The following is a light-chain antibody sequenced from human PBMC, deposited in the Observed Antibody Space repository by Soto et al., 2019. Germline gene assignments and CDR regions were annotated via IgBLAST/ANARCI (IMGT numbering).Light chain of an antibody. CDR2: EAS. V-gene: IGKV1-39*01. Sequence: DIHMTQSPSSLSASVGDRVTITCRASQSISFYLNWYQQKPGKAHKVMSDEASTLERGVPSRVSGSGSGTDGTLTGNSLQPEDFATYYCQQGYTSAITFGQGTRLEIK. J-gene: IGKJ5*01. CDR1: QSISFY. CDR3: QQGYTSAIT.